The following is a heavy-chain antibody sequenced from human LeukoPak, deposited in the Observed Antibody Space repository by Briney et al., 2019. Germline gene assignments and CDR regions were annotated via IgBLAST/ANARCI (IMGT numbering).Heavy chain of an antibody. D-gene: IGHD4-17*01. CDR3: AKDLPRMTTVTPNWFDP. CDR1: GFTFSSYA. J-gene: IGHJ5*02. V-gene: IGHV3-23*01. CDR2: ISGSGGST. Sequence: GGSLRLSCAASGFTFSSYAMSWVRQAPGKGLEWVSAISGSGGSTYYADFVKGRFTISRDNSKNTLYLQMNSLRAEDTAVYYCAKDLPRMTTVTPNWFDPWGQGTLVTVSS.